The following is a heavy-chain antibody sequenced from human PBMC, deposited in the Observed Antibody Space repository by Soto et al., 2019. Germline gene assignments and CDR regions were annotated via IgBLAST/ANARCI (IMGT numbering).Heavy chain of an antibody. CDR1: GYTFTGYA. Sequence: GASVKVSCKASGYTFTGYAMHWVRQAPGQRLEWMGWINAGNGNTKYSQKFQARVTITRDTSASTAYMELSSLRSEDTAAYYCARAVAVPADFDYWGQGTLVTVSS. CDR3: ARAVAVPADFDY. D-gene: IGHD6-19*01. CDR2: INAGNGNT. J-gene: IGHJ4*02. V-gene: IGHV1-3*01.